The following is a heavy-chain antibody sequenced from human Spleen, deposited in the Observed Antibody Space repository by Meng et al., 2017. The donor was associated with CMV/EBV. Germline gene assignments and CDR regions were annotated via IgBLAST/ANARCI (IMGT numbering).Heavy chain of an antibody. D-gene: IGHD3-22*01. CDR3: ARGRAGYYDSSGYYHPRGYFFDY. V-gene: IGHV4-34*01. CDR1: GGSFSDYY. J-gene: IGHJ4*02. Sequence: SETLSLTCAVYGGSFSDYYWSWIRQPPGKGLEWIGEINHSGSTHYNPSLKRRVTISLDASKNHFSLKLNSVTAADTAVFYCARGRAGYYDSSGYYHPRGYFFDYWGQGTLVTVSS. CDR2: INHSGST.